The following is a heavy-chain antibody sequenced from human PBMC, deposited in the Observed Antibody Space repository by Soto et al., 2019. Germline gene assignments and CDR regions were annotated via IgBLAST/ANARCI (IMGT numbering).Heavy chain of an antibody. V-gene: IGHV3-74*03. D-gene: IGHD2-2*01. Sequence: GGSLRLSCTASGLSFSNTWMHWVRQAPGKGLVWVSHINSDGSTTTYADSVKGRFTISRDNTRNSLYLQMNSLRAEDTALYYCARDIEENQLLYDALDFWGQGTMVTVSS. CDR2: INSDGSTT. CDR1: GLSFSNTW. J-gene: IGHJ3*01. CDR3: ARDIEENQLLYDALDF.